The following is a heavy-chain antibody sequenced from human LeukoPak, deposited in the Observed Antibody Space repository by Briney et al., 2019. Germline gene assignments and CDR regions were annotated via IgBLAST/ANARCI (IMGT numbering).Heavy chain of an antibody. CDR1: GGSFSGYY. V-gene: IGHV4-34*01. J-gene: IGHJ4*02. Sequence: PSETLSLTCAVYGGSFSGYYWSWIRQPPGKGLEWIGEINHSGSTNYNPSLKSRVTISVDTSKNQFSLKLSSVTAADTAVYYCARDRDYYDSSLDYWGQGTLVTVSS. CDR2: INHSGST. CDR3: ARDRDYYDSSLDY. D-gene: IGHD3-22*01.